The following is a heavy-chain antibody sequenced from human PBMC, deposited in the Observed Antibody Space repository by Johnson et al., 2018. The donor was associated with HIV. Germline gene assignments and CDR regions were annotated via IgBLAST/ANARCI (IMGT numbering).Heavy chain of an antibody. J-gene: IGHJ3*01. CDR3: ARRTLGGYCPKGICPINAFDV. D-gene: IGHD2-8*01. CDR1: GFTFSNYW. CDR2: IKQDGSET. Sequence: QLVDSGGGLVQPGGSLRLSCAASGFTFSNYWMSWVRQAPGKGLEWVANIKQDGSETYYVDSVKGRFTISRDNAKNSLYLQMNSLRAEDTAVYYCARRTLGGYCPKGICPINAFDVWGQGTMVTVAS. V-gene: IGHV3-7*05.